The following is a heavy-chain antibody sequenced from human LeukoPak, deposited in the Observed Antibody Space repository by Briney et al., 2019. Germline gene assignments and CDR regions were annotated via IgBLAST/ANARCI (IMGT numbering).Heavy chain of an antibody. Sequence: ASVTVSCKASGYTFTSYGISWVRQAPRQGLEWMGWINPNSGGTNYAQKFQGRVTMTRDTSISTAYMELSRLRSDDTAVYCCARDLDSSSSGYWGQGTLVTVSS. J-gene: IGHJ4*02. CDR3: ARDLDSSSSGY. V-gene: IGHV1-2*02. D-gene: IGHD6-6*01. CDR2: INPNSGGT. CDR1: GYTFTSYG.